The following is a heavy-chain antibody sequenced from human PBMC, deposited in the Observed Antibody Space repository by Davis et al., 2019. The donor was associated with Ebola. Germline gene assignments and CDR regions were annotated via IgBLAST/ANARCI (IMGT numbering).Heavy chain of an antibody. Sequence: GESLKISCAASGFTFSSYDMHWVRQATGEGLEWVSSIVTTGDTYYPGSVKGRFTISRDNAKNSLYLQMNSLRAEDTAVYYCARIGSSGYYGDWYFDLWGRGTLVTVSS. J-gene: IGHJ2*01. CDR1: GFTFSSYD. V-gene: IGHV3-13*01. D-gene: IGHD3-22*01. CDR3: ARIGSSGYYGDWYFDL. CDR2: IVTTGDT.